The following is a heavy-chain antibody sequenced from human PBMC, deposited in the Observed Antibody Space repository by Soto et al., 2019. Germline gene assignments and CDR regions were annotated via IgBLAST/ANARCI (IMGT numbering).Heavy chain of an antibody. CDR1: GFTFSSYS. D-gene: IGHD3-3*01. CDR2: ISSSSSYI. J-gene: IGHJ6*02. CDR3: ARESGMIFGVVNYYYYYGMDV. V-gene: IGHV3-21*01. Sequence: GGSLRLSCAASGFTFSSYSMNWVRQAPGKGLERVSSISSSSSYIYYADSVKGRFTISRDNAKNSLYLQMNSLRAEDTAVYYCARESGMIFGVVNYYYYYGMDVWGQGTTVTVYS.